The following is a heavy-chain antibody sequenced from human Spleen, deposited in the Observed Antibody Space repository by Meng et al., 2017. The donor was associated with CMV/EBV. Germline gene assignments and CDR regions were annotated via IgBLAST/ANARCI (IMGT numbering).Heavy chain of an antibody. D-gene: IGHD3-22*01. CDR3: ANPDLGYYDSSGYQDY. Sequence: SETLSLTCTVSGGSISRSSYYWGWIRQPPGKGLEWIGSISYSGSTYYNPSLKSRVTISVDTSKKQFSLKLSSVTAADTAVYYCANPDLGYYDSSGYQDYWGQGTLVTVSS. V-gene: IGHV4-39*07. J-gene: IGHJ4*02. CDR1: GGSISRSSYY. CDR2: ISYSGST.